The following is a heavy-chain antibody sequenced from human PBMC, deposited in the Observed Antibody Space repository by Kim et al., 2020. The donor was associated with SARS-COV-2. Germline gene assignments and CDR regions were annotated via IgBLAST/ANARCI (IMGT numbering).Heavy chain of an antibody. V-gene: IGHV3-7*03. CDR2: IKQDGSEK. J-gene: IGHJ4*02. CDR1: GFTFSNYW. D-gene: IGHD3-22*01. Sequence: EGSLRLSCAASGFTFSNYWMSWVRQAPGKGLEWVANIKQDGSEKYYVDSVKGRFTISRDNAQNSLYLQMNSLRAEDTAVYYCARDDYYDGSDLGFDYWGQGTLVTVSS. CDR3: ARDDYYDGSDLGFDY.